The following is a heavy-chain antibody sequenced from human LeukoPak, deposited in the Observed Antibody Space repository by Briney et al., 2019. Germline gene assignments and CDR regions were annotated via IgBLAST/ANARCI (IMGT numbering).Heavy chain of an antibody. CDR3: ARETSQKGAHYMDV. CDR2: IYHIGST. V-gene: IGHV4-38-2*02. CDR1: GYSISSGYY. D-gene: IGHD3-16*01. Sequence: SETLSLTCTVSGYSISSGYYWGWIRQPPGKGLEWIGSIYHIGSTNYNPSLKSRVTISVDTSKNQFSLKLSSVTAADTAVYYCARETSQKGAHYMDVWGKGTTVTISS. J-gene: IGHJ6*03.